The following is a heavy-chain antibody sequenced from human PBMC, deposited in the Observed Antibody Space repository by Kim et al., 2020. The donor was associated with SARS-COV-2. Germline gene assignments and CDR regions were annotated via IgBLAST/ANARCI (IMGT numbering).Heavy chain of an antibody. J-gene: IGHJ4*02. V-gene: IGHV5-51*01. Sequence: GESLKISCKGSGYIFTNYWIAWVRQVPGKGLEWVGLMSPDGSDTRYSPSFQGQVTISTDKSISTAYLQWHSLKASDTAIYYCARIYGASNLFYYWGQGTL. CDR2: MSPDGSDT. CDR3: ARIYGASNLFYY. D-gene: IGHD4-17*01. CDR1: GYIFTNYW.